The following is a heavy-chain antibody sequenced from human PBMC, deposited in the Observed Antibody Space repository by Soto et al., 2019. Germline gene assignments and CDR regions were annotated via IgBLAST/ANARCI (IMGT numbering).Heavy chain of an antibody. CDR3: ATLNSFGSDY. D-gene: IGHD5-18*01. V-gene: IGHV3-74*01. Sequence: PGGSLRLSCAASGFTFSSYWMHWVRQTAGKGLVWVSQINSDGSATRYADSVKGRFTISRDNAKNTVYLQMNSLRAEDTAVYYCATLNSFGSDYWGQGTRVTVSS. CDR2: INSDGSAT. CDR1: GFTFSSYW. J-gene: IGHJ4*02.